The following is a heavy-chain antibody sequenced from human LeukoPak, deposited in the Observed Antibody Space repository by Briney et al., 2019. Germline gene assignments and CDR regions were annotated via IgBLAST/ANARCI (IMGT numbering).Heavy chain of an antibody. D-gene: IGHD3-9*01. CDR1: GFTFSSYS. J-gene: IGHJ2*01. Sequence: PGGSLRLSCAASGFTFSSYSMNWVRQAPGKGLEWVSYISSSSSTIYYADSVKGRFTISRDNAKKSLYLQMNSLRADDTAVYYCVRAPGGYFDILAGSYKAPDWYFDLWGRGTLVTVSS. CDR2: ISSSSSTI. CDR3: VRAPGGYFDILAGSYKAPDWYFDL. V-gene: IGHV3-48*04.